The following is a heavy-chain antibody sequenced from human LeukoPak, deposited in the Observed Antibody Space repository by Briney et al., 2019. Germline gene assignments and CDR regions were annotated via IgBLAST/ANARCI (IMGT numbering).Heavy chain of an antibody. Sequence: GGSLRLSCAASGFTFSSYEMNWVRQAPGKGLEWVSYISSSSVTMYYADSVKGRFTVSRDNVKNSLYLQMNSLRDEDTAVYYCAVFYGDEGNFDYWGQGTLVTVSS. J-gene: IGHJ4*02. CDR3: AVFYGDEGNFDY. CDR2: ISSSSVTM. CDR1: GFTFSSYE. V-gene: IGHV3-48*02. D-gene: IGHD4-17*01.